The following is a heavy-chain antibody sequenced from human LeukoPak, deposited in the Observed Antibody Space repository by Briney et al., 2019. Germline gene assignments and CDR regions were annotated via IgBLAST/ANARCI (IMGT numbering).Heavy chain of an antibody. CDR3: ARGAYDYVWGSYRYRYYFDY. D-gene: IGHD3-16*02. CDR1: GYTFTGYY. V-gene: IGHV1-2*02. Sequence: ASVKVSCKASGYTFTGYYMHRVRQAPGQGLEWMGWINPNSGGTNYAQKFQGRVTMTRDTSISTAYMELSRLRSDDTAVYYCARGAYDYVWGSYRYRYYFDYWGQGTLVTVSS. J-gene: IGHJ4*02. CDR2: INPNSGGT.